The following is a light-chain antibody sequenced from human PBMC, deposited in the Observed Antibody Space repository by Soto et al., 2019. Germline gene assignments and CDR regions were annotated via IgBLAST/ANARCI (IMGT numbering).Light chain of an antibody. CDR1: SSDVGTYNY. CDR3: SSYSSSTTHVV. CDR2: DVS. Sequence: QSALNQPASVSGSPGQSITISCTGTSSDVGTYNYVSWYQQHPGKAPKLIIYDVSNRPSGVSYRFSASKSGSTASLTISGLQAEDEADYYCSSYSSSTTHVVFGGGTKLTVL. V-gene: IGLV2-14*01. J-gene: IGLJ2*01.